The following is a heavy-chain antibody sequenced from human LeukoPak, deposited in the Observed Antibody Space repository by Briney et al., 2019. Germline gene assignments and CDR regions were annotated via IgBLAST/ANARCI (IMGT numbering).Heavy chain of an antibody. CDR1: GGSISGYF. J-gene: IGHJ4*02. D-gene: IGHD5-12*01. Sequence: SETLSLTCTVSGGSISGYFWSWITEPVGKGLEWSVRIYSSGSNNYNPSLKSRVTISLDTSKNHFSLNISSVSAADTAVYYCAREPTSGREPTSGRPLDYWGQGTLVTVSS. CDR3: AREPTSGREPTSGRPLDY. V-gene: IGHV4-4*07. CDR2: IYSSGSN.